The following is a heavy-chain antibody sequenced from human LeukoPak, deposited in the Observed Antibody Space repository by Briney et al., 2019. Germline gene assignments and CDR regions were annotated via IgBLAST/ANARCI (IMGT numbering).Heavy chain of an antibody. CDR2: IYLGDSDT. Sequence: PGESLKISCKDSGYSFTNHWIGWVRHMPGKGLEWMGIIYLGDSDTRYSPSFQGQVIISADKSINTAYLQWSSPKASDTAMYYCARVVVSRGYSGYDWSGGSFDYWGQGTLVTVSS. CDR1: GYSFTNHW. D-gene: IGHD5-12*01. V-gene: IGHV5-51*01. CDR3: ARVVVSRGYSGYDWSGGSFDY. J-gene: IGHJ4*02.